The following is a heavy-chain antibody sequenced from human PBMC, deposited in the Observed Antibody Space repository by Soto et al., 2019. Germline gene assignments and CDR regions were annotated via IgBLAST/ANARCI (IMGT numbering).Heavy chain of an antibody. Sequence: SETLSLTCTVSGGSISSYYWSWIRQPAGKGLEWIGRIYTSGSTNYNPSPKSRVTMSVDTSKNQFSLKLSSVTAADTAVYYCARVSSSGWYGEFDYWGQGTLVTVSS. CDR1: GGSISSYY. D-gene: IGHD6-19*01. CDR3: ARVSSSGWYGEFDY. V-gene: IGHV4-4*07. CDR2: IYTSGST. J-gene: IGHJ4*02.